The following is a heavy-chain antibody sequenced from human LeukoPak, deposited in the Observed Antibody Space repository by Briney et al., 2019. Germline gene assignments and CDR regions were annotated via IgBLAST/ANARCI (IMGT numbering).Heavy chain of an antibody. J-gene: IGHJ4*02. CDR1: GYMFSNFFSSYG. V-gene: IGHV1-18*01. CDR2: ISPYKGNK. CDR3: ASGYYSGGSGYSPADY. Sequence: ASVKVSCKASGYMFSNFFSSYGITWVRQAPGQGLEWMGWISPYKGNKKFAQKFQGRVTVTTDTSTSTAYMELRSLRSDDTAVYYCASGYYSGGSGYSPADYWGQGTLVTVSS. D-gene: IGHD3-22*01.